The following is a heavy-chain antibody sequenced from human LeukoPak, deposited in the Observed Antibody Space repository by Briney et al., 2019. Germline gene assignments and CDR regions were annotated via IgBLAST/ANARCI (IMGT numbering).Heavy chain of an antibody. CDR2: IVVGSGNT. Sequence: SLKVSCKASGFTFTSSAVQWVRQARGQRLEWIGWIVVGSGNTNYAQKFQERVTITRDMSTSTAYMELSSLRSEDTAVYYCAVGPIAAAGTGDYWGQGTLVTVSS. V-gene: IGHV1-58*01. D-gene: IGHD6-13*01. CDR3: AVGPIAAAGTGDY. J-gene: IGHJ4*02. CDR1: GFTFTSSA.